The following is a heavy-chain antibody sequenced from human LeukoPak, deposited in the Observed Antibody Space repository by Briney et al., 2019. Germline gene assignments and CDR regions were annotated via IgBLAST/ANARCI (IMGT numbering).Heavy chain of an antibody. CDR2: IKQDGSEK. D-gene: IGHD5-18*01. CDR3: ARDTGGGYSCYDC. CDR1: GFTFSSYW. V-gene: IGHV3-7*01. Sequence: PGGSLRLSRAPSGFTFSSYWMTWIRQAPGKGLEWVANIKQDGSEKYYVDSVKGRFTISRDNAKNSLYLQMNSLRAEDTAVYYCARDTGGGYSCYDCWGQGTLVTVSS. J-gene: IGHJ4*02.